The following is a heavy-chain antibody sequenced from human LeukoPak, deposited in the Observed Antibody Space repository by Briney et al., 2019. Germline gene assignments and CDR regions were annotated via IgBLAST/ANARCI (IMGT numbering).Heavy chain of an antibody. D-gene: IGHD3-9*01. CDR2: LSHSGGSA. V-gene: IGHV3-23*01. CDR3: AKLGFLTGSFDS. CDR1: GFTFSSYA. Sequence: GGSLRLSCAASGFTFSSYAMSWVRQAPGKGLEWVSSLSHSGGSAYYTDSVKGRFTISRDNSKNTLYLHMNSLRVGDTAVYFCAKLGFLTGSFDSWGQGTLVSVSS. J-gene: IGHJ4*02.